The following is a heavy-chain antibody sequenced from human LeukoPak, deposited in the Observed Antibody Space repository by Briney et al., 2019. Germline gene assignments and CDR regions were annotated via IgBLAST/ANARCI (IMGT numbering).Heavy chain of an antibody. V-gene: IGHV3-30*18. CDR2: ISYDGSNK. Sequence: PGGSLRLSCAASGSTFSSYGMHWVRQAPGKGLEWVAVISYDGSNKYYADSVKGRFTISRDNSKNTLYLQMNSLRAEDTAVYYCAKDKHGFDYWGQGTLVTVSS. J-gene: IGHJ4*02. CDR1: GSTFSSYG. CDR3: AKDKHGFDY.